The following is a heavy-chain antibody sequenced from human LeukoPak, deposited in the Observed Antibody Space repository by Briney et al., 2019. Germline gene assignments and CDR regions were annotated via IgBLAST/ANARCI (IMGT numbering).Heavy chain of an antibody. CDR3: ARESDFNGNFDAFDI. Sequence: GGSLRLSCAASGFTFDDYAMYWVRQAPGKGLEWVSLITSDGGITYYADSVKGRFTISRDNAENSLFLQMNSLRAEDTAVYYCARESDFNGNFDAFDIWGQGTVVTVSS. CDR2: ITSDGGIT. J-gene: IGHJ3*02. V-gene: IGHV3-43D*03. CDR1: GFTFDDYA. D-gene: IGHD4-23*01.